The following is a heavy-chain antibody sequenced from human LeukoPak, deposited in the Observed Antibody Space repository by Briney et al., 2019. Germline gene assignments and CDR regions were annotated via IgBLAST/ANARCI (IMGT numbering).Heavy chain of an antibody. CDR2: ISWNSGSI. D-gene: IGHD4-11*01. J-gene: IGHJ6*02. V-gene: IGHV3-9*01. Sequence: PGRSLRLSCAASGFTFDDYAMHWVRQAPGKGLEWVSGISWNSGSIGYADSVKGRFTISRDNAKNSLYLQRNSLRAEDTALHYCAKGMTTVTYYGMDVWGQGTTVTVSS. CDR1: GFTFDDYA. CDR3: AKGMTTVTYYGMDV.